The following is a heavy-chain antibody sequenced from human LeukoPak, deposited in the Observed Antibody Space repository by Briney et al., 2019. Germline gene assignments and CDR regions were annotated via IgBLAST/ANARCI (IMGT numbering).Heavy chain of an antibody. V-gene: IGHV3-23*01. D-gene: IGHD2-8*01. CDR2: ISGSGGST. CDR1: GFTFSSYG. CDR3: AKDPMDCTTANCAWIHHYYYIDV. Sequence: GGSMRLSCAASGFTFSSYGMSWVRQAPGKGLEWVSAISGSGGSTYYADSVKGRFTISRDNSKNTLYLQMNSLRAEDTAVYYCAKDPMDCTTANCAWIHHYYYIDVWGKGTTVTVSS. J-gene: IGHJ6*03.